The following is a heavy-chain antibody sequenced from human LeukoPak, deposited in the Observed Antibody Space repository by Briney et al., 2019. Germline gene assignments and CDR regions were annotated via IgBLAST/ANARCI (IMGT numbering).Heavy chain of an antibody. CDR2: IYYSGST. J-gene: IGHJ4*02. CDR1: GGSISSYY. Sequence: SETLSLTCTVSGGSISSYYWSWIRQPPGKGLEWIGYIYYSGSTNYNPSLKSRVTISVDTSKNQFSLKLSSVTAADTAVYHCARRSYYDSSGYYFEGTYFDYWGQGNLVTVSS. D-gene: IGHD3-22*01. CDR3: ARRSYYDSSGYYFEGTYFDY. V-gene: IGHV4-59*08.